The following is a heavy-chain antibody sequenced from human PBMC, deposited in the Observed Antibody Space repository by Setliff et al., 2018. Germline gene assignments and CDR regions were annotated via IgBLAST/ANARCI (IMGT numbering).Heavy chain of an antibody. D-gene: IGHD3-22*01. J-gene: IGHJ3*02. CDR3: VRVSKDYDSNGLYGLDI. V-gene: IGHV3-48*04. Sequence: PGGSLRLSCETSGFPLYTYDMNWVRQAPGKALEWISFISHGGATKYYADSVKGRFTISRDNAKKSLYLQMNSLRAEDTATYYCVRVSKDYDSNGLYGLDIWGQGTMVTVSS. CDR1: GFPLYTYD. CDR2: ISHGGATK.